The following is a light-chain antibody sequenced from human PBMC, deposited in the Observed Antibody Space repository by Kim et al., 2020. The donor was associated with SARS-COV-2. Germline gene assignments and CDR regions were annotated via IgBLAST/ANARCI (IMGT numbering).Light chain of an antibody. CDR2: GKD. Sequence: ALGQTVRITCRGASLSSYYASWYQQKPGQAPVLVMYGKDNRPSGIPDRFSASDSGTTASLTIIGAQAEDEADYYCSSRDSSGNHVIFGGATRLTVL. V-gene: IGLV3-19*01. CDR3: SSRDSSGNHVI. J-gene: IGLJ2*01. CDR1: SLSSYY.